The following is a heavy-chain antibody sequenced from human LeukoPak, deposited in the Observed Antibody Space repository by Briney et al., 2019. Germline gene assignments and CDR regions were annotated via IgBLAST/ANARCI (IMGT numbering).Heavy chain of an antibody. CDR1: GGSVSSGSYY. J-gene: IGHJ4*02. Sequence: PSETLSLTCTVSGGSVSSGSYYWSWIRQPPGKGLEWIGYIYYSGSTNYNPSLKSRVTISVDTSKNRFSLKLSSVTAADTAVYYCARDRLGGSGSYYYYWGQGTLVTVSS. CDR3: ARDRLGGSGSYYYY. CDR2: IYYSGST. V-gene: IGHV4-61*01. D-gene: IGHD3-10*01.